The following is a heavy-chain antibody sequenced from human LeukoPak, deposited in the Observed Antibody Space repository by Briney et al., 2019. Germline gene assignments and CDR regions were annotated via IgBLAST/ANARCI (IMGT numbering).Heavy chain of an antibody. Sequence: SETLSLTCTVSGSSISGGDYYWIWIRQPPGKGLEWIGYIYYSGSTYYNPSLKSRVTISVDTSKNQFSLKLSSVTAADTAVYYCARGGYDILTGYFPGNYFDYWGQGTLLTVSS. J-gene: IGHJ4*02. D-gene: IGHD3-9*01. CDR1: GSSISGGDYY. V-gene: IGHV4-30-4*01. CDR3: ARGGYDILTGYFPGNYFDY. CDR2: IYYSGST.